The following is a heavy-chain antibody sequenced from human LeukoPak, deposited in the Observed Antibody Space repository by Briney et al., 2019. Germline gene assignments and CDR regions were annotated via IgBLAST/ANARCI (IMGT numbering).Heavy chain of an antibody. CDR1: GFTFSSYS. J-gene: IGHJ6*03. D-gene: IGHD1-14*01. V-gene: IGHV3-21*01. CDR2: ISSSSSYI. Sequence: GGSLRLSCAASGFTFSSYSMNWVRQAPGKGLEWVSSISSSSSYIYYADSVKGRFTISRDNAKNSLYLQMNSLRAEDTAVYYCARDSSVSTKVWAYYYYMDVWGKGTTVTVSS. CDR3: ARDSSVSTKVWAYYYYMDV.